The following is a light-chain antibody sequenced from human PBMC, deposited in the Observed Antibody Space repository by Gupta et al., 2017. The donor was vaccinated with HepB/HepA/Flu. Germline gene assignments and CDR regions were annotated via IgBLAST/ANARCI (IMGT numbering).Light chain of an antibody. CDR3: QQAYSTFT. V-gene: IGKV4-1*01. CDR2: WAS. J-gene: IGKJ3*01. Sequence: DIVMTQSPDSLAVSLGERATINCKSSQSVLYSSNNKNYLAWYQQKPGQPPKLLIYWASTRESGVPDRFSGSGSGTDFTLTISSLQAEDVAVYYLQQAYSTFTFGPGTKVDIK. CDR1: QSVLYSSNNKNY.